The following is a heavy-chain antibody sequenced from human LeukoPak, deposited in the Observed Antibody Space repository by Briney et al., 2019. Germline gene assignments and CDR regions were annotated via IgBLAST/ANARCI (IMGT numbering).Heavy chain of an antibody. Sequence: PGGSLRLSCAASGFTFSSYSMNWVRQAPGKGLEWVSSISSSSSYIYYADSVKGRFTISRDNAKNSLYLQMNSLRAEDTAVYYCARDPDYVWGSYSDYWGQGTLVTVSS. V-gene: IGHV3-21*01. CDR3: ARDPDYVWGSYSDY. D-gene: IGHD3-16*01. J-gene: IGHJ4*02. CDR2: ISSSSSYI. CDR1: GFTFSSYS.